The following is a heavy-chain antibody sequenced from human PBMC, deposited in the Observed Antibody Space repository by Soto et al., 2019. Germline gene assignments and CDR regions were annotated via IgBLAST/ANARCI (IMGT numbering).Heavy chain of an antibody. V-gene: IGHV3-33*01. CDR1: GFTFSTYG. Sequence: QVQLVESGGGVVQPGRSLRLSCAASGFTFSTYGMHWVRQAPGMGLEWVAVIWYDGSHKDYSDSVKGRFTISRDNSKNTLYLQMNILRVEDTAVYYCARAVGPFDYWGQGPLVTVSS. J-gene: IGHJ4*02. D-gene: IGHD1-26*01. CDR3: ARAVGPFDY. CDR2: IWYDGSHK.